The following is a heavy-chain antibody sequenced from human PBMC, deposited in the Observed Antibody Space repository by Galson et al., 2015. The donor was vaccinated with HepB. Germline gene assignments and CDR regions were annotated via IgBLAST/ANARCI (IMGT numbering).Heavy chain of an antibody. CDR1: GFTFTSSA. Sequence: SVKVSCKASGFTFTSSAVQWVRQARGQRLEWIGWIVVGSGNTNYAQKFQERVTITRDMSTSTAYMELSSLRSEDTAVYYCAAGSTYYDFWSGYSWHFDYWGQGTLVTVSS. CDR3: AAGSTYYDFWSGYSWHFDY. CDR2: IVVGSGNT. V-gene: IGHV1-58*01. D-gene: IGHD3-3*01. J-gene: IGHJ4*02.